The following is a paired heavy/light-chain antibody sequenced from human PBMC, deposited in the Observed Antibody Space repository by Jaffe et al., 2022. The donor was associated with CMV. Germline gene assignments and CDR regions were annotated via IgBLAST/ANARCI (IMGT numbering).Light chain of an antibody. V-gene: IGKV3-11*01. Sequence: EIVLTQSPATLSLSPGERATLSCRASQSVSSYLAWYQQKPGQAPRLLIFGASNRATGIPARFIGSGSGTDFTLTISSLEPEDSAVYYCQQRSNWPPGGVTFGPGTKVEIK. J-gene: IGKJ3*01. CDR2: GAS. CDR3: QQRSNWPPGGVT. CDR1: QSVSSY.
Heavy chain of an antibody. CDR2: ISWDGGST. Sequence: EVQLVESGGVVVQPGGSLRLSCAASGFIFDDYAMHWVRQGPGKGLEWVSVISWDGGSTHYADSVKGRFTISRDNSKNFLYLEMSSLTTEDTGMYYCAKDIEERVVVAATPHYYYYMDVWGKGTTVAVSS. J-gene: IGHJ6*03. D-gene: IGHD2-15*01. CDR3: AKDIEERVVVAATPHYYYYMDV. CDR1: GFIFDDYA. V-gene: IGHV3-43*01.